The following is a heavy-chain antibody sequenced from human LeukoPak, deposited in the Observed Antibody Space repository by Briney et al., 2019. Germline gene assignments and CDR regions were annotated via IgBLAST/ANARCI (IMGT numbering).Heavy chain of an antibody. J-gene: IGHJ1*01. CDR3: ARDKGSGWYPEYFQH. Sequence: RSGGSLRLSCAASGFTFSTYWMNWFRQTPGKRLEWVAKIRGDGGEKDHVASVKGRFTISRDNAKNSLYLQMNSLRAEDTAVYYCARDKGSGWYPEYFQHWGQGTLVTVSS. CDR1: GFTFSTYW. D-gene: IGHD6-19*01. CDR2: IRGDGGEK. V-gene: IGHV3-7*01.